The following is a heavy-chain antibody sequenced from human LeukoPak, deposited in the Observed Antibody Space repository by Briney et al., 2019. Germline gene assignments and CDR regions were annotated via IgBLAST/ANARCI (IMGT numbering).Heavy chain of an antibody. V-gene: IGHV1-2*02. CDR3: ARWGIVVVVAATDARGFDP. CDR2: INPNSAGT. D-gene: IGHD2-15*01. Sequence: ASVKVSXKASGYTFTGYYMHWVRQAPGQGLEWMGWINPNSAGTNYAQKFQGRVTMTRDTSISTAYMELSRLRSDDTAVYYCARWGIVVVVAATDARGFDPWGQGTLVTVSS. J-gene: IGHJ5*02. CDR1: GYTFTGYY.